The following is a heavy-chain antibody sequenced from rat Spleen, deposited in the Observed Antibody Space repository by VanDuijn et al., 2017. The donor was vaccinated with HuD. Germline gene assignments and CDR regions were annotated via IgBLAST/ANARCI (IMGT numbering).Heavy chain of an antibody. V-gene: IGHV4-2*01. CDR1: GFNFNDYW. CDR2: INTDSRTK. D-gene: IGHD4-3*01. J-gene: IGHJ2*01. CDR3: VREAFGVDY. Sequence: EVKLVESGGGLVQPGRSLQLSCATSGFNFNDYWMGWVRQAPGKGLEWIGEINTDSRTKKYTPSLKDKFTISRDNAQKTLYLQVNKLGSEDTGIYYCVREAFGVDYWGQGVMVTVSS.